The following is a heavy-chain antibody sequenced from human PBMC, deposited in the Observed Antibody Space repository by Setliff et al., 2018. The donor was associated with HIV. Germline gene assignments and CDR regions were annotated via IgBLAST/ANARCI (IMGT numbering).Heavy chain of an antibody. Sequence: SETLSLTCTVSGGSISSSSYYWGWIRQPPGKGLEWIGSIYYNGRTYYNPSLKSRVTTSVEKSKNQFSLKLSSVTAADTAVYYCATMGRRGWFIDYWGQGTLVTVSS. CDR1: GGSISSSSYY. V-gene: IGHV4-39*01. CDR3: ATMGRRGWFIDY. J-gene: IGHJ4*02. D-gene: IGHD6-19*01. CDR2: IYYNGRT.